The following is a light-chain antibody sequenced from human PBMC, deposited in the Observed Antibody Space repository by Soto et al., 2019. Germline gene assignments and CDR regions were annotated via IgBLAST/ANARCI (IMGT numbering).Light chain of an antibody. CDR1: NSNIGAGYD. CDR2: ANT. Sequence: QSVLTQPPSVSGAPGQRVTISCTGSNSNIGAGYDVHWYQHLPGTAPKLRIYANTNRPSGVPDRFSGSRSGTSASLAITGVKAEDEADYYCQSYDSSLSGYVFGTGTKLTVL. CDR3: QSYDSSLSGYV. J-gene: IGLJ1*01. V-gene: IGLV1-40*01.